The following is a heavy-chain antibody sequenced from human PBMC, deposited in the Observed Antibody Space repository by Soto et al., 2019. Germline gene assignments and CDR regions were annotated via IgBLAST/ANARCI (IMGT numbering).Heavy chain of an antibody. CDR1: GGSFSGYY. V-gene: IGHV4-34*01. CDR2: INHSGST. CDR3: ARLKGYCSSTSCYSFWFDP. D-gene: IGHD2-2*01. Sequence: QVQLQQWGAGLLKPSETLSLTCAVYGGSFSGYYWSWIRQPPGKGLEWIGEINHSGSTNYNPSLKSRVTISVDTSKNQFPLKLSSVTAADTAVYYCARLKGYCSSTSCYSFWFDPWGQGTLVTVSS. J-gene: IGHJ5*02.